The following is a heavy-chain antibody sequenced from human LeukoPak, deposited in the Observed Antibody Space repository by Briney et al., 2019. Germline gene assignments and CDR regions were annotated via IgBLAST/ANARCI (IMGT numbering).Heavy chain of an antibody. Sequence: PSGTLSLTCAVSGGSISSSNWWSWVRQPPGKGLEWIGEIYHSGSTNYNPSLKSRVTISVDTSKNQFSLKLSSVTAADTAVYYCARDKGTYSSGWYLDYWGQGTLVTVSS. CDR2: IYHSGST. CDR1: GGSISSSNW. J-gene: IGHJ4*02. CDR3: ARDKGTYSSGWYLDY. V-gene: IGHV4-4*02. D-gene: IGHD6-19*01.